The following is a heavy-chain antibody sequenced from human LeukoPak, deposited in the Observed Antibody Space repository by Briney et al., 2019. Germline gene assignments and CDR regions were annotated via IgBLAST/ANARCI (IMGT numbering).Heavy chain of an antibody. J-gene: IGHJ4*02. CDR1: GYIFTGYY. V-gene: IGHV1-8*03. CDR3: ARVGGYGDFHRFDY. D-gene: IGHD4-17*01. Sequence: ASVKVSCKASGYIFTGYYMHWVRQAPGQGLEWMGWMNPNSGNTGYAQKFQGRVTITRNTSISTAYMELSSLRSEDTAVYYCARVGGYGDFHRFDYWGQGTLVTVSS. CDR2: MNPNSGNT.